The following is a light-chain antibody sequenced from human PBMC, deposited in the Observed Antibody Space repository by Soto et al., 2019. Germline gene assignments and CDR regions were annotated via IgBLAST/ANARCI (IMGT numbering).Light chain of an antibody. J-gene: IGKJ3*01. CDR2: DAS. CDR1: HDITSF. Sequence: DIQMTQSPSSLSASVGDRVTITCQASHDITSFLNWYQHKPGRAPKLLIYDASILEAGVPTRFSGSGCGTHFTFTISSLQAEDVATYYCQHCDYLPIFGPGTTVDFK. V-gene: IGKV1-33*01. CDR3: QHCDYLPI.